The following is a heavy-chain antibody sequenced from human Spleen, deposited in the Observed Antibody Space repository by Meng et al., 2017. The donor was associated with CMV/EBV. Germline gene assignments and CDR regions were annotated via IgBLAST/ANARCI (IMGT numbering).Heavy chain of an antibody. D-gene: IGHD5-12*01. Sequence: GGSISSDHYYWGWMRQPPGKGLEWIGTVYYSGYTYYNPSLKSRVTISVDTSKNQFSLKLNSVTAPDTAVYYCARHRRFSGYWSDFDYWGQGTLVTVSS. J-gene: IGHJ4*02. CDR1: GGSISSDHYY. CDR3: ARHRRFSGYWSDFDY. V-gene: IGHV4-39*01. CDR2: VYYSGYT.